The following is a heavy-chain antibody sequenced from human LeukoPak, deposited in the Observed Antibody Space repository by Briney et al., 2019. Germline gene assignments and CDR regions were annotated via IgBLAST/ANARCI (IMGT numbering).Heavy chain of an antibody. Sequence: PGGSLRLSCAASGFTFSSYSMNWVRQALGKGLEWVSSISSSSIYIYYADSLKGRFTISRDNAKNSLYLQMNSLRAEDTAVYYCARVAYSSGVDCWGQGTLVTVSS. CDR1: GFTFSSYS. J-gene: IGHJ4*02. V-gene: IGHV3-21*01. CDR2: ISSSSIYI. D-gene: IGHD6-19*01. CDR3: ARVAYSSGVDC.